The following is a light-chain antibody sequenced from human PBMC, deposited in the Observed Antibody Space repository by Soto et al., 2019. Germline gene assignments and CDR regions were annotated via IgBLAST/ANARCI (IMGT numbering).Light chain of an antibody. CDR2: DAS. CDR3: QQRSNWPIT. V-gene: IGKV3-11*01. J-gene: IGKJ5*01. Sequence: EIVLTQSPATLSLSPGESSTLSCRASQTVSSYLAWFQQKPGQAPRLLIYDASKRATGIPARFSGRGSGTDFTLTISSLEPEEFAVYYCQQRSNWPITVGQGTRLEIK. CDR1: QTVSSY.